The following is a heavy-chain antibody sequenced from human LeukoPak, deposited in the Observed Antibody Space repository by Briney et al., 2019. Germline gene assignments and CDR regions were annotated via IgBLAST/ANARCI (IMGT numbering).Heavy chain of an antibody. D-gene: IGHD2-15*01. V-gene: IGHV3-23*01. J-gene: IGHJ4*02. CDR1: GFTFSHYA. Sequence: GGSLRLSCAVSGFTFSHYAMIWVRQAPGKGLEWVSAIGGSGGSTYYADSVQGRFTISRDNSKSTLCLQMNSLRAEDTAVYYCAKQLGYCSDGSCYFPYWGQGTLVTVSS. CDR3: AKQLGYCSDGSCYFPY. CDR2: IGGSGGST.